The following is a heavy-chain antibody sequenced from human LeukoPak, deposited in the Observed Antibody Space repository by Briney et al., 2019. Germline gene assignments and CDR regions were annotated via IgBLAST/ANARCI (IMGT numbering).Heavy chain of an antibody. V-gene: IGHV3-74*01. CDR1: GFSFSGHW. CDR3: AKDHYWSIDY. CDR2: ISPTGSTT. Sequence: GGSLRLSCTASGFSFSGHWMHWARQLPGKGLVWVSRISPTGSTTSYADSVKGRFTVSRDNAKNTLYLQVNNLRAEDTGVYYCAKDHYWSIDYWGRGTLVTVSS. J-gene: IGHJ4*02. D-gene: IGHD3-3*01.